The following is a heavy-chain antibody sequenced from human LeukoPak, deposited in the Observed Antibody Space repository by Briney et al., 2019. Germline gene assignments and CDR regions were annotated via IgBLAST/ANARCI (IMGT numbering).Heavy chain of an antibody. CDR1: GFTFSSYS. Sequence: GGSLRLSCAASGFTFSSYSMNWVRQAPGKGLEWVSSISSSSSYIYYADSVKGRFTISRDNAKNSLYLQMNSLRAEDTAVYYCARDSIGYCSSTSCYRFDYWGQGTLVTVSS. J-gene: IGHJ4*02. D-gene: IGHD2-2*02. CDR3: ARDSIGYCSSTSCYRFDY. CDR2: ISSSSSYI. V-gene: IGHV3-21*01.